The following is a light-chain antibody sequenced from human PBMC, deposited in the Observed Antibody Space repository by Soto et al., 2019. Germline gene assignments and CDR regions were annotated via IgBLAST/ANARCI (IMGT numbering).Light chain of an antibody. J-gene: IGKJ1*01. Sequence: IVLTQSPGTLSLSPGERATLSCRASLSVSSSFLAWYQQKPGQAPRLLIYGTSSRATGIPDRFSGSGSGTDFTLTISRLEPEDFAVYYCQQYDDSSTFGQGTKVEIK. CDR2: GTS. CDR1: LSVSSSF. V-gene: IGKV3-20*01. CDR3: QQYDDSST.